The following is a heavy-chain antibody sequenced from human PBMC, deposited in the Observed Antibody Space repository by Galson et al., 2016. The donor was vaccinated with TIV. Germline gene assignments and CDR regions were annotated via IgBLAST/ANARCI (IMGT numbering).Heavy chain of an antibody. CDR3: ARDPTVAGYPFDY. D-gene: IGHD6-19*01. V-gene: IGHV3-30-3*01. Sequence: SLRLSCAASGFIFSSFPMHWVRQVPGTGLEWVALILYDGTTKQYADSVKGRFTIARDNSKNTVYLQMNSLRPEDTAVYYCARDPTVAGYPFDYWGQGTLVTVSS. CDR1: GFIFSSFP. CDR2: ILYDGTTK. J-gene: IGHJ4*02.